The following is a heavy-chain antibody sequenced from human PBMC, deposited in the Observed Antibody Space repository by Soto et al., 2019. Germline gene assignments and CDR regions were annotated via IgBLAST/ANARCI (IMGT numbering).Heavy chain of an antibody. CDR3: ARLQFTDWFDP. CDR2: MYYSGST. V-gene: IGHV4-39*01. D-gene: IGHD1-1*01. Sequence: SETLSLNCTVSGGSLSSSSYYWGWIRQPPGKGLEWIGSMYYSGSTYYNPSLKSRVTISVDTSKNQLSLKLSSVTAADTAVYNCARLQFTDWFDPWGQGTLVTVSS. CDR1: GGSLSSSSYY. J-gene: IGHJ5*02.